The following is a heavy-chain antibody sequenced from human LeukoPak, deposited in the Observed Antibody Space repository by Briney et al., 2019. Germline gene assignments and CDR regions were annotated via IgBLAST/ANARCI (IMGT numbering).Heavy chain of an antibody. Sequence: GGSLRLSCAASGFTFNNFAMSWVRQAPGKGLEWVANIKQDGIEKHYVDSVKGRFTISRDNAKNSLYLQMNSLRAEDTAVYYRSNRGTYYYDSSGQRVSDYWGQGTLVTVSS. J-gene: IGHJ4*02. CDR2: IKQDGIEK. CDR1: GFTFNNFA. D-gene: IGHD3-22*01. CDR3: SNRGTYYYDSSGQRVSDY. V-gene: IGHV3-7*01.